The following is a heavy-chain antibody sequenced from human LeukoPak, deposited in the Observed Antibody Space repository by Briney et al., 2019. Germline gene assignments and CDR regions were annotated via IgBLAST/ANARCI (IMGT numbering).Heavy chain of an antibody. CDR3: VRGASGTYYFGY. Sequence: PGGSLRLSCAASGFTVSSNYMTWVRQAPGKGLDWVSVIYSGGSTYYADSVKGRFTISRDNSKNTLFLQMNSLRPEDTAVYYCVRGASGTYYFGYWGRGTLVTVSS. V-gene: IGHV3-66*02. D-gene: IGHD1-26*01. J-gene: IGHJ4*02. CDR2: IYSGGST. CDR1: GFTVSSNY.